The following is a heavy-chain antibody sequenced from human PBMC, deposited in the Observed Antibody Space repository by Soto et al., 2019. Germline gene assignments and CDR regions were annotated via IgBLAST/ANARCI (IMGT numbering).Heavy chain of an antibody. J-gene: IGHJ6*03. V-gene: IGHV6-1*01. CDR2: TYHRFRWYN. Sequence: QVQLQQSGPGLVRPSQTLSLTCAISGDSVSSNSAAWNWIRQSPSRGLKWLGRTYHRFRWYNDYAVSVKSRITVNPDTSKNQFSLHLNSVTPDDTAVYSCAGTTTLQWYYMDVWDKGTTVTVAS. CDR3: AGTTTLQWYYMDV. CDR1: GDSVSSNSAA. D-gene: IGHD1-26*01.